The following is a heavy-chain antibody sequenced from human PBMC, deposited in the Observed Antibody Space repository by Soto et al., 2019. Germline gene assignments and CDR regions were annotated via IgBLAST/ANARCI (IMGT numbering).Heavy chain of an antibody. V-gene: IGHV3-66*01. D-gene: IGHD2-21*02. J-gene: IGHJ6*02. CDR2: IYSGGST. CDR3: ARDQIVVVTAIPAYYYYYGMDV. CDR1: GFTVSSNY. Sequence: GGSLRLSCAASGFTVSSNYMSWVRQAPGKGLEWVSVIYSGGSTYYADSVKGRFTISRDNSKNTLYLQMNSLRAEDTAVYYCARDQIVVVTAIPAYYYYYGMDVWGQGTTVTVSS.